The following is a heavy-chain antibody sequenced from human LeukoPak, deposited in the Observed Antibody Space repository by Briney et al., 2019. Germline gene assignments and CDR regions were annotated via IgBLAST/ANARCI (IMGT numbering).Heavy chain of an antibody. Sequence: SQTLSLTCTVSGGSISSGDYYWSWIRQPPGKGLEWIGYIYYSGSTYYNPSLKSRVTISVDTSKNQFSLKLSSVTAADTAVYYCARQSDGGNDGDDIWGQGTMVTVSS. CDR2: IYYSGST. J-gene: IGHJ3*02. CDR3: ARQSDGGNDGDDI. CDR1: GGSISSGDYY. V-gene: IGHV4-30-4*01. D-gene: IGHD4-23*01.